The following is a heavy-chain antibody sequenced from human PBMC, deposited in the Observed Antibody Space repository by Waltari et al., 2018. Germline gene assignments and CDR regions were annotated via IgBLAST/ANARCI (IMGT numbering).Heavy chain of an antibody. D-gene: IGHD5-12*01. CDR1: GYTFTGYY. Sequence: QVQLVQSGAEVKKPGASVKVSCKASGYTFTGYYMPWVRQAPGQGLEWMGWINPNSGGTNYAQKFQGWVTMTRDTSISTAYMELSRLRSDDTAVYYCARDRDIATALNFDYWGQGTLVTVSS. CDR2: INPNSGGT. J-gene: IGHJ4*02. V-gene: IGHV1-2*04. CDR3: ARDRDIATALNFDY.